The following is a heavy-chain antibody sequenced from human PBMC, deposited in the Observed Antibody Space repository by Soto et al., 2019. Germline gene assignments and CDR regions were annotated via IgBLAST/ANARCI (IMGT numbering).Heavy chain of an antibody. CDR3: AKQWWYFQH. V-gene: IGHV3-23*01. CDR2: ITASGDST. CDR1: GFTFSSYA. J-gene: IGHJ1*01. Sequence: PGGSLRLSCAASGFTFSSYAMSWVRQAPGKGLEWVSTITASGDSTFYADSAKGRFTISRDNSKNTLYLQMSSLRAGDTAVYYCAKQWWYFQHWGQGTLVTVSS. D-gene: IGHD2-15*01.